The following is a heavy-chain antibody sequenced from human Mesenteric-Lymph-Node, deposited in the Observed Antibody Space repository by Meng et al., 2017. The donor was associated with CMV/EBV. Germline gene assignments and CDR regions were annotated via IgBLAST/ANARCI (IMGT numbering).Heavy chain of an antibody. CDR1: GWSFSGYY. J-gene: IGHJ4*02. V-gene: IGHV4-34*01. D-gene: IGHD4-23*01. Sequence: GQLQQSGAGLLKPSAPLALTSAVYGWSFSGYYWSWIRQPPGKGLELIGEINHSGSTNYNPSLKSRVTISVDTSKNQFSLKLSSVTAADTAVYYCARHQRWLKSEGGFNYWGQGTLVTVSS. CDR2: INHSGST. CDR3: ARHQRWLKSEGGFNY.